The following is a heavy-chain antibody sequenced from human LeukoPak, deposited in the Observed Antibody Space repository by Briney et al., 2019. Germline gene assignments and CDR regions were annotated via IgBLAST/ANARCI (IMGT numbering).Heavy chain of an antibody. Sequence: GGSLRLSCAASGFTFRTYWMHWVRQVPGKGLVWVSRINSDGNTTSYADSVKGRLTISRDNAKNTLYLQMNSLRAEDTAVYYCARAVAGSFDYWGQGTLVTVSA. D-gene: IGHD6-19*01. CDR2: INSDGNTT. J-gene: IGHJ4*02. CDR3: ARAVAGSFDY. CDR1: GFTFRTYW. V-gene: IGHV3-74*01.